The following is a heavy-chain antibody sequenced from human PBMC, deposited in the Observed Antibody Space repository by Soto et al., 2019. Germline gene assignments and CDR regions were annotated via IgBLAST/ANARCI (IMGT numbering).Heavy chain of an antibody. CDR1: GFTLSMYW. Sequence: EVHLEESGGGLVQPGGSLRLSCAASGFTLSMYWMTWVRQAPGRGLEWVVNIKQDGSKKSYLDSVRGRFTISRDNVRNSLYLQMDSLRAEDTALYYCARDVSPGSSSLYLDAFDIWGQGTMVIVSS. J-gene: IGHJ3*02. CDR2: IKQDGSKK. D-gene: IGHD6-13*01. V-gene: IGHV3-7*05. CDR3: ARDVSPGSSSLYLDAFDI.